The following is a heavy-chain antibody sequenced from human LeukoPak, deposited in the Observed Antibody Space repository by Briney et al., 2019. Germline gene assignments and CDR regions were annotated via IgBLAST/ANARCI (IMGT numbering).Heavy chain of an antibody. CDR3: ARAGGYQLPRPYYYYMDV. D-gene: IGHD2-2*01. CDR1: GGSFSSYY. Sequence: SETLSLTCAVYGGSFSSYYWSWIRQPPGKGLEWIGYIYYSGSTNYNPSLKSRVTISVDTSKNQFSLKLSSVTAADTAVYYCARAGGYQLPRPYYYYMDVWGKGTTVTISS. V-gene: IGHV4-59*01. CDR2: IYYSGST. J-gene: IGHJ6*03.